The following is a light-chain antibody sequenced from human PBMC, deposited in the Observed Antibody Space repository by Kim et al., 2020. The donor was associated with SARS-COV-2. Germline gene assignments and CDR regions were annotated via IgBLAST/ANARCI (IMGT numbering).Light chain of an antibody. V-gene: IGKV3-15*01. CDR1: QSVSSD. J-gene: IGKJ4*01. Sequence: EIVMTQSPAILSMSPGDSATLSCRASQSVSSDLAWYQHKPGQAPRLLIYGASSRATGIPATFSGSGSGTEFTLTISSLQSEDFAIYYCQQYNDLPLTFGGGTKVEIK. CDR3: QQYNDLPLT. CDR2: GAS.